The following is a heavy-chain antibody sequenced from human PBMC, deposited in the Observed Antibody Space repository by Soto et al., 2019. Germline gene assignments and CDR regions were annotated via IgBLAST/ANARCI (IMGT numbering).Heavy chain of an antibody. CDR2: ISYDGSNK. V-gene: IGHV3-30*04. CDR1: GFTFSSYA. Sequence: GGSLRLSCAASGFTFSSYAMHWVRQAPGKGLEWVAVISYDGSNKYYADSVKGRFTISRDNSKNTLYLQMNSLRAEDTAVYYCASSSHDTAMEGVFDYRGQGTLVTVSS. CDR3: ASSSHDTAMEGVFDY. J-gene: IGHJ4*02. D-gene: IGHD5-18*01.